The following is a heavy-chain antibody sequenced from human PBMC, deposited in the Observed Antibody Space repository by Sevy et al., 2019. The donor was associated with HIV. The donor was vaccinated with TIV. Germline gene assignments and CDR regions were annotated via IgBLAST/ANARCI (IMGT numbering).Heavy chain of an antibody. V-gene: IGHV3-15*01. CDR2: IRNDPDGGTT. Sequence: GGSLRLSCTASGFTFRNAWMTWVRQVPGKGLEWVGRIRNDPDGGTTDYAAPVRGRFTISRDDSKNMLSLQINSLRPEDTAVYFCARDGGYSIKWYPLYRGHGTLVTVSS. CDR1: GFTFRNAW. J-gene: IGHJ4*01. CDR3: ARDGGYSIKWYPLY. D-gene: IGHD6-13*01.